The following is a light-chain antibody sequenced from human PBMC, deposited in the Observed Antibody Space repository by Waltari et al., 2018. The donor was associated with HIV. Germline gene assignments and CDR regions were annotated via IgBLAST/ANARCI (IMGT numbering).Light chain of an antibody. CDR2: TND. Sequence: QSVLGQAPSASGTPGQRVAISCSGRTSNIGSHAVNWYQQLPGTAPKPLIHTNDQRPSGVPDRFSGSKSGTSASLAISGLQSADESDYYCATWDDSLNGPVFGGGTKLTVL. V-gene: IGLV1-44*01. J-gene: IGLJ2*01. CDR1: TSNIGSHA. CDR3: ATWDDSLNGPV.